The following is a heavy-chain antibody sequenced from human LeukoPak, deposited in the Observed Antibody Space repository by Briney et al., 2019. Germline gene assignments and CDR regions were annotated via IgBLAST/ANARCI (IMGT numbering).Heavy chain of an antibody. V-gene: IGHV1-69*04. J-gene: IGHJ5*02. D-gene: IGHD2-15*01. CDR1: GYTFTSYG. CDR3: ARVDGYCSGGSCFPFNWFDP. CDR2: IIPILGIA. Sequence: SVKVSCKASGYTFTSYGISWVRRAPGQGVEWMGRIIPILGIANYAQKFQGRVTITADKSTSTTYMELSSLRSEDTAVYYCARVDGYCSGGSCFPFNWFDPWGQGTLVTVSS.